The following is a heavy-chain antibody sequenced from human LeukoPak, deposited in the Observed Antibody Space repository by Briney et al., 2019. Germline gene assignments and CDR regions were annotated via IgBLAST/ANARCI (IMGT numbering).Heavy chain of an antibody. D-gene: IGHD2-15*01. Sequence: GASVKVSCQASGGTFSSYSISWVRQAPGQGLEWMGRIIPILGIANYAQKFQDRVTITADKSTSTAYMELSSLRSEDTAVYYCAVNIVVVVAATLDYWGQGALVTVSS. J-gene: IGHJ4*02. CDR1: GGTFSSYS. CDR3: AVNIVVVVAATLDY. CDR2: IIPILGIA. V-gene: IGHV1-69*02.